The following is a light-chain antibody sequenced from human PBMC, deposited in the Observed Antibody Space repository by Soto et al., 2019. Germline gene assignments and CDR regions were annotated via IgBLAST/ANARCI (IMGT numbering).Light chain of an antibody. J-gene: IGLJ1*01. Sequence: QSVLTQPPSASGTPGQRVTISCSGSSSNIGSTTVSWFQLPPGTAPKLLISTNDQRPSGVPDRFSGSKSGTSASLAISGLQSEDDADYYCAAWDDSLNGFVFGTGTKVTVL. CDR2: TND. V-gene: IGLV1-44*01. CDR1: SSNIGSTT. CDR3: AAWDDSLNGFV.